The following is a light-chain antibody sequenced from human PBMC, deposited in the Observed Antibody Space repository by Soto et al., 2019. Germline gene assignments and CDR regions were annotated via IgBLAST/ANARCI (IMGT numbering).Light chain of an antibody. CDR1: QSVSSN. CDR2: GAS. V-gene: IGKV3-15*01. J-gene: IGKJ1*01. Sequence: EIVMTQSPATLSVSPGERATLSCRASQSVSSNLAWYQQKPGQAPRLLIYGASTRATGIPARFSGSGSGTEFTLTISSLQSEDFAVYYCQQYNNWPSTWTFXQGTK. CDR3: QQYNNWPSTWT.